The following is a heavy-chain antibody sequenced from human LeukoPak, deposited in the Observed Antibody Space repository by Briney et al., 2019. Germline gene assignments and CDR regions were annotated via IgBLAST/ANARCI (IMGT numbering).Heavy chain of an antibody. D-gene: IGHD3-3*01. Sequence: GRSLRLSCAASGFTFDDYAMHWVRQAPGKGLEWVSGISWNSGSIGYADSVKGRFTISRDNAKNSLYLQMNSLRAEDTALYYCAKDLPPRRFWSGYYTISDAFDIWGQGTMVTVSS. CDR3: AKDLPPRRFWSGYYTISDAFDI. J-gene: IGHJ3*02. V-gene: IGHV3-9*01. CDR1: GFTFDDYA. CDR2: ISWNSGSI.